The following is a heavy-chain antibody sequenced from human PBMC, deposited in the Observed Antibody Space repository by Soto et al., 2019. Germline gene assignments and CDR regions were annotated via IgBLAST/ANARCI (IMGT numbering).Heavy chain of an antibody. V-gene: IGHV4-4*02. Sequence: QVQLQESGPGLVKPSETLSLTCAVSGGSISISNWWSWVRQTPGKGLEWIGQIHHSGSTNYSPSLTSRVTISVDKSTNQFSLKMNSVTAADTAVYYCARGGYYFYMDVWGKGTTVTVSS. J-gene: IGHJ6*03. D-gene: IGHD1-26*01. CDR2: IHHSGST. CDR1: GGSISISNW. CDR3: ARGGYYFYMDV.